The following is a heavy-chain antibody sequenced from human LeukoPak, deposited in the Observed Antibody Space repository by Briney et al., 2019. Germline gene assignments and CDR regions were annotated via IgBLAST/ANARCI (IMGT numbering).Heavy chain of an antibody. V-gene: IGHV4-39*07. J-gene: IGHJ4*02. Sequence: SETLSLTCTVSGGSISSSSYYWGWIRQPPGKGLEWIGSIYYSGSTYYNPSLKSRVTISVDTSKNQFSLKLSSVTAADTAVYYCARFEPDVEDFDYWGQGTLVTVSS. CDR2: IYYSGST. CDR1: GGSISSSSYY. CDR3: ARFEPDVEDFDY. D-gene: IGHD1-1*01.